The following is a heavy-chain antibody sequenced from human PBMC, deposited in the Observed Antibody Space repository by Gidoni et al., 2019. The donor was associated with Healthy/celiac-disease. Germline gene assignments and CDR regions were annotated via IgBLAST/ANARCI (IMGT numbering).Heavy chain of an antibody. J-gene: IGHJ4*02. D-gene: IGHD3-16*01. V-gene: IGHV3-33*08. CDR2: IWYAGSNK. Sequence: QVQLVESGGGVVQPGRSRRLSCAASGFTCSSEGMHWVRQAPGKGLEWVAVIWYAGSNKYYADSVKGRFTISRDNSKNTLYLQMNSLRAEDTAVYYCAVGASRDYWGQGTLVTVSS. CDR3: AVGASRDY. CDR1: GFTCSSEG.